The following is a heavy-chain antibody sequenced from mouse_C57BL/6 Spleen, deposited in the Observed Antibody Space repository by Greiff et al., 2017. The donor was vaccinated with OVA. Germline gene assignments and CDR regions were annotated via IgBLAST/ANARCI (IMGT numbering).Heavy chain of an antibody. V-gene: IGHV1-74*01. CDR3: AIYDYGSSYWFAY. Sequence: VQLQQPGAELVKPGASVKVSCKASGYTFTSYWMHWVKQRPGQGLEWIGRIHPSGSDTNYNQKFKGKATLTVDKSSSTAYMQLSSLTSEDSAVYYCAIYDYGSSYWFAYWGQGTLVTVSA. D-gene: IGHD1-1*01. CDR1: GYTFTSYW. CDR2: IHPSGSDT. J-gene: IGHJ3*01.